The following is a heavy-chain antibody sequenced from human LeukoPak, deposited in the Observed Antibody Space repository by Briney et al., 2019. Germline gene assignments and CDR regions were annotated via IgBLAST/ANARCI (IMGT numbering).Heavy chain of an antibody. V-gene: IGHV3-53*05. CDR3: VKQGPYSSSWYFDY. D-gene: IGHD6-13*01. CDR1: GFTVSSNY. J-gene: IGHJ4*02. CDR2: IYSGGST. Sequence: TGGSLRLSCAASGFTVSSNYMSWVRQAPGKGLEWVSVIYSGGSTYYADSVKGRFTISRDNSKNTLYLQMSSLRAEDTAVYYCVKQGPYSSSWYFDYWGQGTLVTVSS.